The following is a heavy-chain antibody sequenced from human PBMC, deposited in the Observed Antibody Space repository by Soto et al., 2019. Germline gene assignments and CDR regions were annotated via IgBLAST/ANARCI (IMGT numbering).Heavy chain of an antibody. CDR2: ISGSGGST. J-gene: IGHJ4*02. CDR1: GFTFSSYA. D-gene: IGHD3-9*01. V-gene: IGHV3-23*01. CDR3: AKGNYDILTGYSGTTEY. Sequence: LILSFAASGFTFSSYAMSWVRQAPGKGLEWVSAISGSGGSTYYADSVKGRFTISRDNSKNTLYLQMNSLRAEDTAVYYCAKGNYDILTGYSGTTEYWGKGTMVTVSS.